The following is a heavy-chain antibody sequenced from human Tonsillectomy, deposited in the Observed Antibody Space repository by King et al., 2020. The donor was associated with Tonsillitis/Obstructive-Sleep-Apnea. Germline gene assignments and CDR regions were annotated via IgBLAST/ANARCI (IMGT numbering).Heavy chain of an antibody. D-gene: IGHD2-15*01. J-gene: IGHJ5*02. CDR1: GYTFTSYG. CDR3: ARDYCSGGRCYSEWFDP. V-gene: IGHV1-18*01. Sequence: VQLVQSGAEVKKPGASVTVSCTASGYTFTSYGITWVRQAPGLGLEWMGWISAYIGETKYGQKFQGRVAMTTDTSTSTAYMELRSLRSDDTAVYYCARDYCSGGRCYSEWFDPWGQGTLVTVSS. CDR2: ISAYIGET.